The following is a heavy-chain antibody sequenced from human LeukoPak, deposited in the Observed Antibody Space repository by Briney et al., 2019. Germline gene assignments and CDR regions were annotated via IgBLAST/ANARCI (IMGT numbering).Heavy chain of an antibody. D-gene: IGHD6-19*01. CDR2: ISGSGGST. CDR3: AKDSSGWSEPANFDY. J-gene: IGHJ4*02. Sequence: PGGSLSLSCAASGFTFTTYAMSWVRQAPGKGLKWVSAISGSGGSTYYADSVKGRFTISRDNSKNTLYLQMNSLRAEDTAVYYCAKDSSGWSEPANFDYWGQGTLVTVSS. V-gene: IGHV3-23*01. CDR1: GFTFTTYA.